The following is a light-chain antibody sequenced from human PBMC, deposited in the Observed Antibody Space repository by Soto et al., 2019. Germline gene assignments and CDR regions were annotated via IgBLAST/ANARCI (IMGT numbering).Light chain of an antibody. Sequence: QSVLTQPPSASGTPGQRITISCSGSSSNIGSHTVNWHQQVPGTAPKLLIYSNNERPSGVPDRFSGSKSGTSASLAISGLQSGDVADYYCAAGDDSLNGVSFGGGTKLTVL. V-gene: IGLV1-44*01. J-gene: IGLJ2*01. CDR1: SSNIGSHT. CDR3: AAGDDSLNGVS. CDR2: SNN.